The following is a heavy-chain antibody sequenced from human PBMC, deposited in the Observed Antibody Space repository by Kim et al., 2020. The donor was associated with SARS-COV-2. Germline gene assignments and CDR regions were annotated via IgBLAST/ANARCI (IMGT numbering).Heavy chain of an antibody. D-gene: IGHD4-17*01. CDR3: AKDWYRSLGAYRAGFDY. J-gene: IGHJ4*02. Sequence: GGSLRLSCAASGFTFSSYGMHWVRQAPGKGLEWVAVISYDGSNKYYADSVKGRFTISRDNSKNTLYLQMNSLRAEDTAVYYCAKDWYRSLGAYRAGFDYWGQGTLFTVSS. CDR1: GFTFSSYG. V-gene: IGHV3-30*18. CDR2: ISYDGSNK.